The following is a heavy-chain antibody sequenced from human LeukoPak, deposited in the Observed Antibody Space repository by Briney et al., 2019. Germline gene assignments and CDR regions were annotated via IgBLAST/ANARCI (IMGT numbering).Heavy chain of an antibody. J-gene: IGHJ5*02. V-gene: IGHV1-69*13. CDR3: ARDLGYSYGYNFHWFDP. CDR1: GYTFTGYY. D-gene: IGHD5-18*01. Sequence: ASVKVSCKASGYTFTGYYMHWVRQAPGQGLEWMGGIIPIFGTANYAQKFQGRVTITADESTSTAYMELSSLRSEDTAVYYCARDLGYSYGYNFHWFDPWGQGTLVTVSS. CDR2: IIPIFGTA.